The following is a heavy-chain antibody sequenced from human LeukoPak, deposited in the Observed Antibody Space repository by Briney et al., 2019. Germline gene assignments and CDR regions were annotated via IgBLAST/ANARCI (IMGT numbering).Heavy chain of an antibody. V-gene: IGHV4-39*01. CDR1: GDSISSTSSC. Sequence: SETLSLTCTVSGDSISSTSSCWGWIRQQGGKGRGWIGIAYYSGTTYTNSWLKSRVTISVDPSKHQFSLNLISVTAADTAVYYCARSDPKKWQQFWFSNYFDYWGERGLVTLPS. CDR2: AYYSGTT. D-gene: IGHD5-18*01. CDR3: ARSDPKKWQQFWFSNYFDY. J-gene: IGHJ4*02.